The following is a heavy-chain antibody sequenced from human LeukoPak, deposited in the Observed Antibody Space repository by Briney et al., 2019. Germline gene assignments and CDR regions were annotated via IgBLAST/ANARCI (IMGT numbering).Heavy chain of an antibody. CDR1: GFTVSNNY. V-gene: IGHV3-23*01. D-gene: IGHD3-10*01. Sequence: PGGSLRLSCAASGFTVSNNYMSWVRQAPGKGLEWVSAISGSGGSTYYADSVKGRFTISRDNSKNTLYLQMNSLRAEDTAVYYCAKRRGDYGMDVWGQGTTVTVSS. J-gene: IGHJ6*02. CDR3: AKRRGDYGMDV. CDR2: ISGSGGST.